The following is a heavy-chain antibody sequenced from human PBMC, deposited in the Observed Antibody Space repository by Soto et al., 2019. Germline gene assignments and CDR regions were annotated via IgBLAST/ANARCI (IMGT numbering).Heavy chain of an antibody. Sequence: QVQLVQSGAEVKKPGSSVKVSCKASGGTFSSYAISWVRQAPGQGLEWMGGIIPIFGTANYAQKFQGRVTITADESTSTAYMELSSLRSEDTAMYYCARSGGYDILTGPGYYYGMDVWGQGTTVTVSS. D-gene: IGHD3-9*01. CDR1: GGTFSSYA. CDR2: IIPIFGTA. J-gene: IGHJ6*02. CDR3: ARSGGYDILTGPGYYYGMDV. V-gene: IGHV1-69*01.